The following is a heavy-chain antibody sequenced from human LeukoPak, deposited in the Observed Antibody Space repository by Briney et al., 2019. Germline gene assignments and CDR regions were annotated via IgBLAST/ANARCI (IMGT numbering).Heavy chain of an antibody. Sequence: GGSLRLSCAASGFTFSSRWVSWVRQAPGKGLEWVANIKRDGSEKYYVDSVKGRFTISRDNAKNSLYLQMNSLRAEDTAVYYCARRRSELDYWGQGTLVTVSS. CDR3: ARRRSELDY. CDR2: IKRDGSEK. J-gene: IGHJ4*02. D-gene: IGHD2-15*01. V-gene: IGHV3-7*01. CDR1: GFTFSSRW.